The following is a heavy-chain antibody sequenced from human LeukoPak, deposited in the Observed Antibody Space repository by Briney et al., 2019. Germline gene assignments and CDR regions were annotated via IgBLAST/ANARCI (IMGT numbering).Heavy chain of an antibody. D-gene: IGHD1-14*01. CDR2: IYYTGST. V-gene: IGHV4-59*08. CDR1: GGSISGYY. CDR3: ARHQTNHVFDY. Sequence: SETLSLTCTVSGGSISGYYWSWIRQPPGKGLEWIGYIYYTGSTNYKPSLKSRVTMSVDTSRNQFSLKLSSMTAADTAVYYCARHQTNHVFDYWGQGTLVTVSS. J-gene: IGHJ4*02.